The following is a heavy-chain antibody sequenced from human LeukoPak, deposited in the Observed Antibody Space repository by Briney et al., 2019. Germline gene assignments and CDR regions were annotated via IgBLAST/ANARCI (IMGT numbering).Heavy chain of an antibody. CDR1: GFTFSGYS. V-gene: IGHV3-48*04. J-gene: IGHJ2*01. CDR2: ISSPSSTI. Sequence: GRSLRLSCAASGFTFSGYSMNWVRQAPGKGLEWLSYISSPSSTIYYADSVRGRFTISRDNAKNSLYLQKNSLRAEDAAIYYCARAYLLPSIPYWYFDLWGRGTLVTVSS. CDR3: ARAYLLPSIPYWYFDL. D-gene: IGHD2-21*01.